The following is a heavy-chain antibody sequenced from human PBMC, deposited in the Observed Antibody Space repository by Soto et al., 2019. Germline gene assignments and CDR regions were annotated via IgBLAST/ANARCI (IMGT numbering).Heavy chain of an antibody. J-gene: IGHJ6*03. Sequence: SETLSLTCTVSGGSISSYYWSWIRQPPGKGLEWIGYIYYSGSTNYNPSLKSRVTISVDTSKNQFSLKLSSVTAADTAVYYCARSIIAVAGTSRDYYYYYMDVWGKGTTVTASS. D-gene: IGHD6-19*01. V-gene: IGHV4-59*08. CDR3: ARSIIAVAGTSRDYYYYYMDV. CDR1: GGSISSYY. CDR2: IYYSGST.